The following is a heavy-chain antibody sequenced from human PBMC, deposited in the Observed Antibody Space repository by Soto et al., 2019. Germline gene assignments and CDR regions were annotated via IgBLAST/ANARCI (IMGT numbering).Heavy chain of an antibody. CDR1: GYTFTSYG. CDR3: ARAIGDYGDYVSNWFDP. D-gene: IGHD4-17*01. Sequence: QVQLVQSGAEVKKPGASVKVSCKASGYTFTSYGMSWVRQAPGQGLEWMGWISAYNGNTNYAQKLQGRVTMTTDTSTSTAYMELRSLRSDDTAVYYCARAIGDYGDYVSNWFDPWGQGTLVTVSS. V-gene: IGHV1-18*01. J-gene: IGHJ5*02. CDR2: ISAYNGNT.